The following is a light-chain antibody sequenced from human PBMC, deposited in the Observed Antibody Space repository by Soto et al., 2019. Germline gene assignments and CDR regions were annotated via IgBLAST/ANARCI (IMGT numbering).Light chain of an antibody. CDR2: GAS. V-gene: IGKV3-15*01. CDR3: QQYNNWPPWT. J-gene: IGKJ1*01. CDR1: QSVSSN. Sequence: EIVMTQSPATLSVSPGERATLSCRASQSVSSNLDWYQQKPGQAPRLLIYGASTRATGIPARFSGSGSGTEFTLTISSLQSEHFAAYYCQQYNNWPPWTFGQGTKVEIK.